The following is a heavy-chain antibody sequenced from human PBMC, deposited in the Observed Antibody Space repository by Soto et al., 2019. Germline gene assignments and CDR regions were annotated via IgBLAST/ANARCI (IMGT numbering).Heavy chain of an antibody. D-gene: IGHD1-20*01. V-gene: IGHV3-21*01. CDR1: TFNLNTYT. J-gene: IGHJ3*01. CDR3: VRDLGGPSNWNDVGAFDV. CDR2: IGSRGRPT. Sequence: EVQLVESGGGLVKPGGSLRLSCAASTFNLNTYTMHWVRQTPGKGLEWVSSIGSRGRPTYYADSVEGRFTVSGDNAKNSLFLQMNSLRVEDSALYHCVRDLGGPSNWNDVGAFDVWGQGTLVTVSS.